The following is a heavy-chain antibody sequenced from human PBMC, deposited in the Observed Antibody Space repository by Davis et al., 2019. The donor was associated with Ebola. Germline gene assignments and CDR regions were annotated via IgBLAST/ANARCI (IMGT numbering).Heavy chain of an antibody. CDR2: MNPNSGNT. D-gene: IGHD4-23*01. CDR3: ERVRSIYGANSGIGRGGYYFDY. CDR1: GYTSTSYD. Sequence: ASVQVSCKASGYTSTSYDINWVRQATGQGLEWMGWMNPNSGNTGYAPKFQGRVTMTTDTSTSTAYMELRGLGADDTAVYYCERVRSIYGANSGIGRGGYYFDYWGQGTLVTVSS. J-gene: IGHJ4*02. V-gene: IGHV1-8*01.